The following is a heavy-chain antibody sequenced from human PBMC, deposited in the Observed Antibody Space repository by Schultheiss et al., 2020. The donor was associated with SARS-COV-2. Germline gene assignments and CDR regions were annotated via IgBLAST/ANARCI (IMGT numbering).Heavy chain of an antibody. D-gene: IGHD5-12*01. J-gene: IGHJ6*02. CDR1: GFTFSSYW. V-gene: IGHV3-74*01. CDR2: INSDGSST. CDR3: ARGEVYSGYDPYYYYYGMDV. Sequence: GESLKISCAASGFTFSSYWMHWVRQAPGKGLVWVSRINSDGSSTSYADSVKGRFTISRDNSKNSLYLQMNSLRAEDTAVYYCARGEVYSGYDPYYYYYGMDVWGQGTTVTVSS.